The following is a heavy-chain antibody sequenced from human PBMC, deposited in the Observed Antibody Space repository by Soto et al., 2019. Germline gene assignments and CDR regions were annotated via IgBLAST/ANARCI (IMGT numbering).Heavy chain of an antibody. J-gene: IGHJ6*02. Sequence: SLRLSCAASGFTFSSYGMHWVRQAPGKGLEWVAVISYDGSNKYYADSVKGRFTISRDNSKNTLYLQMNSLRAEDTAVYYCAKGGENIVVVVAALYYYYGMDVWGQGTTVTVSS. V-gene: IGHV3-30*18. D-gene: IGHD2-15*01. CDR1: GFTFSSYG. CDR2: ISYDGSNK. CDR3: AKGGENIVVVVAALYYYYGMDV.